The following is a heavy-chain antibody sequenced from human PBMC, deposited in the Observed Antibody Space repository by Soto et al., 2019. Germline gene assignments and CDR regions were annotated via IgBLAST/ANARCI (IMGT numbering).Heavy chain of an antibody. Sequence: QVQLQESGPGLVKPSETLSLTCTVSGGSVSSGSYYWSWIRQPPGKGLEWIGYIYYSGSTNYNPSLKSRVTRSVDTSKNQFSLKLSSVTAADTAVYYCARTYYDILTGQTYFDYWGQGTLVTVSS. V-gene: IGHV4-61*01. CDR3: ARTYYDILTGQTYFDY. CDR2: IYYSGST. CDR1: GGSVSSGSYY. D-gene: IGHD3-9*01. J-gene: IGHJ4*02.